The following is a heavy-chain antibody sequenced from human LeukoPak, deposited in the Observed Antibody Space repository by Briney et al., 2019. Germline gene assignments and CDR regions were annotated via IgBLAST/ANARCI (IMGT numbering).Heavy chain of an antibody. V-gene: IGHV3-21*06. Sequence: GGSLRLSCAASGFTFSSFSMNWVRQAPGKGPEWLSSISRNGIYIYYADSVRGRFTISRDNAKNSLFLQMDSLRVEDTAVYYCTRRGDYWGQGALATVSS. CDR1: GFTFSSFS. CDR2: ISRNGIYI. CDR3: TRRGDY. D-gene: IGHD3-16*01. J-gene: IGHJ4*02.